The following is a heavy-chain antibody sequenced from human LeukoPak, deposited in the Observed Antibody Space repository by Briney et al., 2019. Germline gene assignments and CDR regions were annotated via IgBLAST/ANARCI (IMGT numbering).Heavy chain of an antibody. D-gene: IGHD6-13*01. J-gene: IGHJ5*02. CDR3: ARDPSVAAACIWGAKERDNWFDP. CDR2: ISAYSGNT. Sequence: RASVKLSCTASGYTFTSYGISWVRQAPGQGLEWMGCISAYSGNTNYAHMLKGRVTMTKDTSTSTAYMQLRSLSSDDTALYYGARDPSVAAACIWGAKERDNWFDPWGQGTLVTVSS. CDR1: GYTFTSYG. V-gene: IGHV1-18*01.